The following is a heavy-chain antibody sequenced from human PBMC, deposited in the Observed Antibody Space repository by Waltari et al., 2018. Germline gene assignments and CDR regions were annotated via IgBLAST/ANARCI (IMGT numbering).Heavy chain of an antibody. D-gene: IGHD3-10*01. CDR1: GYSISSGYY. CDR2: IYHSGST. CDR3: ARVPMVRGVLAFMDV. Sequence: QVQLQESGPGLVKSSETLSLTCAVSGYSISSGYYWGWIRQPPGKGLEWIGTIYHSGSTYYNPSLKSRVTISVDTSKNQFSLKLSSVTAADTAVYYCARVPMVRGVLAFMDVWGQGTTVTVSS. V-gene: IGHV4-38-2*01. J-gene: IGHJ6*02.